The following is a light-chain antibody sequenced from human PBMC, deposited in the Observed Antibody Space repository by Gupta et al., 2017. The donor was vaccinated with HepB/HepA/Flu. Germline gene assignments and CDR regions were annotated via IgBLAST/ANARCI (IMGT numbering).Light chain of an antibody. Sequence: QIALHQPRAAYWSPGTSATICCSGTSSDVSGDNYVSWYRLYPGNAPKLMIYDVNQRPSGVPDRFSGSIYANTASLTITGLQADDEADDYCCSQSGSYSLVVFGGGTKLTVL. V-gene: IGLV2-11*01. CDR1: SSDVSGDNY. J-gene: IGLJ2*01. CDR2: DVN. CDR3: CSQSGSYSLVV.